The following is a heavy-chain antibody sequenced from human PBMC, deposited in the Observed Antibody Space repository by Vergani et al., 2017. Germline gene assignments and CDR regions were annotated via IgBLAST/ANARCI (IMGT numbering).Heavy chain of an antibody. J-gene: IGHJ4*02. Sequence: QVQLQQWGAGLLKPSETLSLTCAVYGGSFSGYYWSWIRQPPGKGLEWIGEINHSGSTNYNPSLKRRVTISVDTSKNQFSLKLSSVTAADTAVYYCARATGYCSSTSCYKPYDYWGQGTLVTVSS. CDR3: ARATGYCSSTSCYKPYDY. V-gene: IGHV4-34*01. CDR2: INHSGST. D-gene: IGHD2-2*01. CDR1: GGSFSGYY.